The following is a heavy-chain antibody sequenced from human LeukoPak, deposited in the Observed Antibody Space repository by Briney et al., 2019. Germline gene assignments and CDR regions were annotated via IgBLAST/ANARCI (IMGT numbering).Heavy chain of an antibody. V-gene: IGHV4-30-2*01. J-gene: IGHJ4*02. CDR1: GGSISSGGYS. CDR2: IYHSGST. D-gene: IGHD3-16*01. Sequence: SETLSLTCAVSGGSISSGGYSWSWMRQPPGKGLEWIGYIYHSGSTYYNPSLKRRATISVDRSKNQFFLKMSSVPAGDTVVYYFAGVPGGGGFDYWGQGTLVTVSS. CDR3: AGVPGGGGFDY.